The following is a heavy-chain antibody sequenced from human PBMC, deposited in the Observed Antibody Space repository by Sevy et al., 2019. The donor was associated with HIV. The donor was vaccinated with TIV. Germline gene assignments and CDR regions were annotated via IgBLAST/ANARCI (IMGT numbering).Heavy chain of an antibody. CDR3: ARGSGSSSEGVIYHYYYGMDV. V-gene: IGHV5-51*01. CDR1: GYTFTSYW. J-gene: IGHJ6*02. D-gene: IGHD6-6*01. CDR2: IYPSDYDT. Sequence: GESLKISCKGSGYTFTSYWIGWVRQMPGKGLESMGIIYPSDYDTRYSPSFQGQVTISADKSISTAYLQWSSLRASDSAMYYCARGSGSSSEGVIYHYYYGMDVWGQGTTVTVSS.